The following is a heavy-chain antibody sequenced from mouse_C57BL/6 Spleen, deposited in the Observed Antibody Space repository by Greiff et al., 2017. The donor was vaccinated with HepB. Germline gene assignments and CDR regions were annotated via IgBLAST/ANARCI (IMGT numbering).Heavy chain of an antibody. Sequence: EVKLMESGGGLVKPGGSLKLSCAASGFTFSSYAMSWVRQTPEKRLEWVATISDGGSYTYYPDNVKGRFTISRDNAKNNLYLQMSHLKSEDTAMYYCARDPYYGSGNYFDYWGQGTTLTVSS. CDR1: GFTFSSYA. D-gene: IGHD1-1*01. CDR3: ARDPYYGSGNYFDY. CDR2: ISDGGSYT. J-gene: IGHJ2*01. V-gene: IGHV5-4*01.